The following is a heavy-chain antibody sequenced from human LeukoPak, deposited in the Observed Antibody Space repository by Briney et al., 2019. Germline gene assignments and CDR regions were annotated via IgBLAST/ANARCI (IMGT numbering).Heavy chain of an antibody. CDR1: GYSFTDYW. CDR2: IYPGDSDT. D-gene: IGHD4-23*01. Sequence: GESLKISCKASGYSFTDYWIVWVRQMPGKGLEWMGAIYPGDSDTRYSPSLEGQVTISADKSVSTTYLQWISLQASDTAMYYCARPSSLYGGTSEDYWGQGTLVTVSS. J-gene: IGHJ4*02. V-gene: IGHV5-51*01. CDR3: ARPSSLYGGTSEDY.